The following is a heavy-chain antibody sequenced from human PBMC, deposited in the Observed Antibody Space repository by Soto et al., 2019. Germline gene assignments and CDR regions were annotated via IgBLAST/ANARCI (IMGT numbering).Heavy chain of an antibody. CDR2: IYYSGST. Sequence: SETLSLTCTVSGGSISSYYWSWIRRPPGKGLEWIGYIYYSGSTNYNPSLKSRVTISVDTSKNQFSLKLSSVTAADTAVYYCARVQGSNWNYGNWFDPWGQGTLVTVSS. D-gene: IGHD1-7*01. CDR1: GGSISSYY. V-gene: IGHV4-59*01. CDR3: ARVQGSNWNYGNWFDP. J-gene: IGHJ5*02.